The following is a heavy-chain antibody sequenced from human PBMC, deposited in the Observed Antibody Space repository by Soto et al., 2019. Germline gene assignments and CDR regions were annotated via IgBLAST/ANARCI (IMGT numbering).Heavy chain of an antibody. CDR1: NETLTTYG. CDR2: VSGYSGHS. Sequence: QVHLVQSGAEVKKHGASVKVSCKASNETLTTYGISWVRQAPGQGLEWMGWVSGYSGHSSSAQEFQDRVIMTTDTSTNTAYMELRSLTSDDSAVYFCARDSISSGYYYGMDVWGQGTTVTVSS. D-gene: IGHD3-3*02. CDR3: ARDSISSGYYYGMDV. J-gene: IGHJ6*02. V-gene: IGHV1-18*01.